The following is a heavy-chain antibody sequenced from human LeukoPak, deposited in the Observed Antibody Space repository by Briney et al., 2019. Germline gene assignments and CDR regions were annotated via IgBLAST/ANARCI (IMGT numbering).Heavy chain of an antibody. Sequence: QPGGSLRLSCAASGFTVSSNYMSWVRQAPGKGLEWVANIKPDGTEKFYVDSVKGRFTVSRDNAKNSLFLQMNSLRAEDTAVYYCARDKSGWEPFDFWGQGTLVTVSS. CDR1: GFTVSSNY. CDR2: IKPDGTEK. D-gene: IGHD6-19*01. J-gene: IGHJ4*02. V-gene: IGHV3-7*01. CDR3: ARDKSGWEPFDF.